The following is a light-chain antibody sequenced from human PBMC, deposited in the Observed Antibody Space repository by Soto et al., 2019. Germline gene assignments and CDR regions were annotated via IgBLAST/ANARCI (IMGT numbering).Light chain of an antibody. CDR2: AAS. J-gene: IGKJ4*01. CDR3: QQVNCYPRDST. CDR1: QSISSH. Sequence: DIQMTQSPSSLSASVGARITITCRASQSISSHLNWYQQKPAKAPKLLIYAASTLQSGFPSRFSGSGSGTDFTLTISSLQPEDFAPYFCQQVNCYPRDSTFGGGTRVEIK. V-gene: IGKV1-39*01.